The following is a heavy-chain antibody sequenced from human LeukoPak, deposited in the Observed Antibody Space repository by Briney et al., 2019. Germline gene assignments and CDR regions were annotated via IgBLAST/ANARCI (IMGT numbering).Heavy chain of an antibody. CDR2: INPNSGGT. D-gene: IGHD3-10*01. J-gene: IGHJ4*02. CDR1: GYTFTSYY. V-gene: IGHV1-2*02. Sequence: ASVKVSCKASGYTFTSYYMHWVRQAPGQGLEWMGWINPNSGGTNYAQKFQGRVTMTRDTSISTAYMELSRLRSDDTAVYYCARDPRSLLWFGEFKPYYFDYWGQGTLVTVSS. CDR3: ARDPRSLLWFGEFKPYYFDY.